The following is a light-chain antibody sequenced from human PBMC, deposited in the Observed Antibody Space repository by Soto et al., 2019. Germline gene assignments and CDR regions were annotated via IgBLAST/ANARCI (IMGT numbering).Light chain of an antibody. CDR2: DAS. Sequence: EIVLTQSPATLSLSPGERATLXXXXSQSVSSYLAWYQQKPGQAPRLLIYDASNRATGIPARFSGSGSGTDFTLTISSLEPEDFAVYYCQQRSNWPSTFGGGTKVDIK. CDR1: QSVSSY. CDR3: QQRSNWPST. V-gene: IGKV3-11*01. J-gene: IGKJ4*01.